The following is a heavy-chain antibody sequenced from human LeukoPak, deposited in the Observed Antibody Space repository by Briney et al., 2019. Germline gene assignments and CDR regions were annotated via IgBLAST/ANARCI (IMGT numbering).Heavy chain of an antibody. J-gene: IGHJ4*02. Sequence: GGSLRLSCAASGCTFSSYWMSWVRQAPGKGLEWAANIKQDGSEKYYVDSVKGRFTISRDNAKNSLYLQMNSLRAEDTAVYYCARDLKRYCSGGSCSDFDYWGQGTLVTVCS. CDR1: GCTFSSYW. CDR3: ARDLKRYCSGGSCSDFDY. CDR2: IKQDGSEK. V-gene: IGHV3-7*01. D-gene: IGHD2-15*01.